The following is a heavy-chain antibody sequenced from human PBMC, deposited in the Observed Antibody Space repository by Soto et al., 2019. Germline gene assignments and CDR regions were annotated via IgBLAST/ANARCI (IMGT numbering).Heavy chain of an antibody. CDR1: GGSFSGYY. J-gene: IGHJ5*02. CDR2: INHSGST. V-gene: IGHV4-34*01. Sequence: SETLSLTCAVYGGSFSGYYWSWIRQPPGKGLEWIGEINHSGSTNYNPSLKSRVTISVDTSKNQFSLKLSSVTAADTAVYYCARGRWYQLRTYLGSWFDPWGQGTLVTVPS. CDR3: ARGRWYQLRTYLGSWFDP. D-gene: IGHD2-2*01.